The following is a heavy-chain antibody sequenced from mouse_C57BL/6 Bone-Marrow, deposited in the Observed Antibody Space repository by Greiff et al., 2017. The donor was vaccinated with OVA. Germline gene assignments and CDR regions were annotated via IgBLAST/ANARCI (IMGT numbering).Heavy chain of an antibody. CDR3: ARRSGSSYRDDY. CDR1: GYTFTSYG. CDR2: IYPRSGNT. V-gene: IGHV1-81*01. J-gene: IGHJ2*01. D-gene: IGHD1-1*01. Sequence: QVQLQQSGAELARPGASVKLSCKASGYTFTSYGISWVKQRTGQGLEWIGEIYPRSGNTYYNEKFKGKATLTADKSSSTAYMELRSLTSEDSAVYFCARRSGSSYRDDYWGQGTTLTVSS.